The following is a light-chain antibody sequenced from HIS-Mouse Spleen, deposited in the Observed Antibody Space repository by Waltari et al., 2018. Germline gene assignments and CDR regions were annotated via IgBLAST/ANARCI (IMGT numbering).Light chain of an antibody. CDR3: SSYTSSSTLV. J-gene: IGLJ2*01. CDR1: SSDVGGYNY. V-gene: IGLV2-14*03. Sequence: QSALTQPASVSGSPGQSINISCTGTSSDVGGYNYVSWYQQHPGKAPKLMIYVVSNRPSGVSNRFSGSKSGNTASLTISGLQAEDEADYYCSSYTSSSTLVFGGGTKLTVL. CDR2: VVS.